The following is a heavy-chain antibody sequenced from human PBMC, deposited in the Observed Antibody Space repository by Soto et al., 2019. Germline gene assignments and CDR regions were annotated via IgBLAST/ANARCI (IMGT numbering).Heavy chain of an antibody. J-gene: IGHJ4*02. Sequence: GASVKVSCKASGYTFTSYCISWVLQAPGQGLEWMGWISAYNGNTNYAQKLQGRVTMTTDTSTSTAYMELRSLRSDDTAVYYCARDDYDILTGGRYYFDYWGQGTLVTVSS. CDR3: ARDDYDILTGGRYYFDY. D-gene: IGHD3-9*01. V-gene: IGHV1-18*01. CDR1: GYTFTSYC. CDR2: ISAYNGNT.